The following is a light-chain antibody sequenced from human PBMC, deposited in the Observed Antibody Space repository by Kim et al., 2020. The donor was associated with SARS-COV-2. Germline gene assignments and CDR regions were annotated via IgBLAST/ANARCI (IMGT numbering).Light chain of an antibody. J-gene: IGLJ2*01. CDR2: SNN. V-gene: IGLV1-44*01. Sequence: GQRVTIACSGSRSNIGSNTVNWYQQRPGTAPKLLIYSNNQRPSGVPDRFSGSKSGTSASLAISGLQSEDEADYYCAAWDDSLNGVVFGGGTKVTVL. CDR1: RSNIGSNT. CDR3: AAWDDSLNGVV.